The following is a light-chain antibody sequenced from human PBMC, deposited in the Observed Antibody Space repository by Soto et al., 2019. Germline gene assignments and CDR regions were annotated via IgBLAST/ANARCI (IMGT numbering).Light chain of an antibody. CDR3: GTWDDSLSAGV. V-gene: IGLV1-51*01. CDR2: DNN. CDR1: SSNIGNNY. Sequence: QSVLTQPPSVSAAPGQKVTISCSGSSSNIGNNYVSWYQHVPETAPKLLIYDNNKRPSGIPDRFSGSKSGTSATLGITGLQTGDEADYYCGTWDDSLSAGVFGGGTKLTVL. J-gene: IGLJ2*01.